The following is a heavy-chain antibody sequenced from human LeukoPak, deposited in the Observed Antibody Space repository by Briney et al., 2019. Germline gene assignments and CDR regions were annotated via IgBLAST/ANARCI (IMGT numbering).Heavy chain of an antibody. CDR1: GFTFSAYA. Sequence: GGSLRLSCTASGFTFSAYAMGWVRQAPGKELEWVSTVSSSGSGTYYADSVKGRFTISRDSSKNTFSLQMNSLRAEDTAVYYCAKEGGAYDSGGYYDYWGQGTLVTVS. J-gene: IGHJ4*02. CDR3: AKEGGAYDSGGYYDY. CDR2: VSSSGSGT. V-gene: IGHV3-23*01. D-gene: IGHD3-3*01.